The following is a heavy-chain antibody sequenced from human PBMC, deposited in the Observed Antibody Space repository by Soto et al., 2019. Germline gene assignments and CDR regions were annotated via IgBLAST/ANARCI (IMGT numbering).Heavy chain of an antibody. D-gene: IGHD3-22*01. J-gene: IGHJ4*01. CDR3: GSLGGYYQPFDQ. CDR2: IYYTGTT. CDR1: GSPISSYY. V-gene: IGHV4-59*08. Sequence: SETLSLTCSVSGSPISSYYWGWFRLPPGQGLQWVGYIYYTGTTSYNPSLKGRVTVSLDTSKKQFSLKLRSVTAADTAVYFCGSLGGYYQPFDQGGKGALVPVSS.